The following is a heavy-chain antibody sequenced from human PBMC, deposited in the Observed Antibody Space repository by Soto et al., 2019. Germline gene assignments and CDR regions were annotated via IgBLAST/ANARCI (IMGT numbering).Heavy chain of an antibody. CDR3: ARARDTAMVTAFDY. J-gene: IGHJ4*02. CDR1: GFTLSSYG. CDR2: IWYDGSNK. Sequence: QVQLVESGGGVVQPGRSLRLSCAASGFTLSSYGMHWVRQAPGKGLEWVAVIWYDGSNKYYADSVKGRFTISRDNSKNTLYLQMNSLRAEDTAVYYCARARDTAMVTAFDYWGQGTLVTVSS. V-gene: IGHV3-33*01. D-gene: IGHD5-18*01.